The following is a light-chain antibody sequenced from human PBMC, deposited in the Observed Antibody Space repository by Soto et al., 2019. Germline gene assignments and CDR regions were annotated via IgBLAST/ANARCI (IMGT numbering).Light chain of an antibody. V-gene: IGLV2-8*01. J-gene: IGLJ3*02. CDR2: EVS. CDR1: SSDVGGYNY. CDR3: SSYSGSSNWV. Sequence: QSVLTQPPSASGSPGQSVAISCTGTSSDVGGYNYVSWYQHPPGKAPKLMIYEVSRRPSGVSDRFSGSKSGNTASLTVSGLQAEDEADYYCSSYSGSSNWVFGGGTQLTVL.